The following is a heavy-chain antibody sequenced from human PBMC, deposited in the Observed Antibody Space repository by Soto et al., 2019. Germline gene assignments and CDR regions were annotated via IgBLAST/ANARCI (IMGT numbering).Heavy chain of an antibody. Sequence: LCGGSISNDDYYWSWIRQSPGKGLEWIGHIHHSGSAHYNPSLTGRMIISLDTSKSQFSLNLTSVTAADTAIYYCSRLGYCSGGSCHNYWDQGTLVTVSS. CDR3: SRLGYCSGGSCHNY. V-gene: IGHV4-30-4*01. CDR1: GGSISNDDYY. CDR2: IHHSGSA. J-gene: IGHJ4*02. D-gene: IGHD2-15*01.